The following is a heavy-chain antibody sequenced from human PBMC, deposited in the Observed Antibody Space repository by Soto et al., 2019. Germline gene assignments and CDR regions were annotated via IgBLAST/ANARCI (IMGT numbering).Heavy chain of an antibody. CDR1: GGSIRGSYYY. CDR2: VFYTGFP. CDR3: ASPRQGKYDFLSGYYALDY. D-gene: IGHD3-3*01. Sequence: KTSETLSLTCAVSGGSIRGSYYYWAWLRQSPGKGPEWIGSVFYTGFPSYNPSLESRVYVSVDTSKSQFSLNLRSVTAADTAVYYCASPRQGKYDFLSGYYALDYWSQGTLGTVSS. J-gene: IGHJ4*02. V-gene: IGHV4-39*01.